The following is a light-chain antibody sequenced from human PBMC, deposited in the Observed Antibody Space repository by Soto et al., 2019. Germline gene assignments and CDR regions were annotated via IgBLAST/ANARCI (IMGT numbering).Light chain of an antibody. CDR3: QQRSSWPIT. CDR1: QSVSSY. Sequence: EIVLTQSPGTLSLSPGERATLSCRASQSVSSYLAWYQQKPGQAPRLLIFGASNRATGIPARFSGSGSGTDFTLTINSLEPEDFAVYYCQQRSSWPITFGQGTRLEIK. V-gene: IGKV3-11*01. CDR2: GAS. J-gene: IGKJ5*01.